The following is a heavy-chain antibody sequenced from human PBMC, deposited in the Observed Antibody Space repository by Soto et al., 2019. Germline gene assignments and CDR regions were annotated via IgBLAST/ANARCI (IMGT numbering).Heavy chain of an antibody. CDR1: GFTFSDYY. Sequence: QVQLVESGGGLVKPGGSLRLSCADSGFTFSDYYRSWIRQAPGKGVGWVSYISSRGSTIYYADSVHGRFTIYRDNAMNSLYLQINSMRVYDTAVYSGARDLIFGYRTFDIWGQGTMVTVSS. V-gene: IGHV3-11*01. D-gene: IGHD3-16*02. CDR3: ARDLIFGYRTFDI. J-gene: IGHJ3*02. CDR2: ISSRGSTI.